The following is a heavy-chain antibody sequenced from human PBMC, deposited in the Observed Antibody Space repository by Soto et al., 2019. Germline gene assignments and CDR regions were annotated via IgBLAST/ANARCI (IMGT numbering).Heavy chain of an antibody. D-gene: IGHD3-16*01. V-gene: IGHV1-46*01. CDR3: ARGLEYMSSTTLGY. CDR2: INPSGGGT. J-gene: IGHJ4*02. CDR1: GYTFTTYF. Sequence: ASVKVSCKASGYTFTTYFMHWLRQAPGQGLERMGIINPSGGGTEYAQKFQGRVTMSRDTSSSSVHKEVSNMQSEAAAVYYCARGLEYMSSTTLGYRGRETLVTVSS.